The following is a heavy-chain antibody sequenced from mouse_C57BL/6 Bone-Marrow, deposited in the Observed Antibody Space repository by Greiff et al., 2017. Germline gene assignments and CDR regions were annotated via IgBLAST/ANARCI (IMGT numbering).Heavy chain of an antibody. CDR3: ARGTVTTKSYWYFDV. CDR1: GYSITSGYY. D-gene: IGHD2-2*01. J-gene: IGHJ1*03. CDR2: ISYDGSN. Sequence: DVKLQESGPGLVNPSQSLSLTCSVTGYSITSGYYWNWIRQFPGNKLEWMGYISYDGSNNYNPSLKNRISITRDTSKNQFFLKLNSVTTEDTATYYCARGTVTTKSYWYFDVWGTGTTVTVSS. V-gene: IGHV3-6*01.